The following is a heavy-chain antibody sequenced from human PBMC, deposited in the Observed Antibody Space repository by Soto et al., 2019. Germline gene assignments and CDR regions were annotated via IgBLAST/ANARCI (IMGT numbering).Heavy chain of an antibody. Sequence: SETLSLTCAVYGGSFSGYYWSWIRQPPGKGLEWIGEINHSGSTNYNPSLKSRVTISVDTSKNQFSLKLSSVTAADTAVYYCAREGPRKGYCSGGSCYTIDYWGQGTLVTVS. CDR3: AREGPRKGYCSGGSCYTIDY. J-gene: IGHJ4*02. CDR2: INHSGST. CDR1: GGSFSGYY. V-gene: IGHV4-34*01. D-gene: IGHD2-15*01.